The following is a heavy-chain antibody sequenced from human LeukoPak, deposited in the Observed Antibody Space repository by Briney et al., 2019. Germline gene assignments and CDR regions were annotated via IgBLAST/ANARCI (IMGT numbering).Heavy chain of an antibody. V-gene: IGHV4-30-4*01. J-gene: IGHJ4*02. CDR3: ARFLSSYSNSNFDS. D-gene: IGHD6-13*01. CDR1: GGSISGGNYY. Sequence: SETLSLTCTVSGGSISGGNYYWNWIRQPPGKGLEWIGYIYYSGSTYYNPSLKSRVTISVDTSRNQFSLRLNSVTAADTAVYYCARFLSSYSNSNFDSCGPGTQVTVSS. CDR2: IYYSGST.